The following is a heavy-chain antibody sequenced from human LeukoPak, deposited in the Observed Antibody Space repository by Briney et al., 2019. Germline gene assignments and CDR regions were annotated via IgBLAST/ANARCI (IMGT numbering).Heavy chain of an antibody. D-gene: IGHD4-23*01. Sequence: PSETLSLTCTVSAGSVSSGSYYWSWIRQPPGKGLEWIGYIYYSGSTNYNPSLKSRVTISVDTSKNQFSLKLSSVTAADTAVYYCARAGKLGTVVTRRLGHLDYWGQGTLVTVSS. CDR2: IYYSGST. V-gene: IGHV4-61*01. J-gene: IGHJ4*02. CDR3: ARAGKLGTVVTRRLGHLDY. CDR1: AGSVSSGSYY.